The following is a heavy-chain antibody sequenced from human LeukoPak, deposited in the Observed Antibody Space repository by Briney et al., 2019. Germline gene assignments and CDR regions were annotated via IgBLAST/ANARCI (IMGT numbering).Heavy chain of an antibody. D-gene: IGHD3-3*01. V-gene: IGHV1-46*01. CDR2: INPSGGST. J-gene: IGHJ6*02. CDR3: AREGALTIFGVVGGYYYYYGMDV. CDR1: GYTFTSYY. Sequence: GASVKVSCKASGYTFTSYYMHWVRQAPGQGLEWMGIINPSGGSTSYAQKFQGRVTMTRDTSTSTVCMELSSLRSEDTAVYYCAREGALTIFGVVGGYYYYYGMDVWGQGTTVTVSS.